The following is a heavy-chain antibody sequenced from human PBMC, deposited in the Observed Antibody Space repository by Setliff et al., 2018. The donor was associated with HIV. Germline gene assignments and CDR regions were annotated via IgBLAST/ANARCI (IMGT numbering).Heavy chain of an antibody. Sequence: PSETLSLTCTVSGGSISSHYWSWIRQPPGKGLEWIGSIYYSGSTNYNPSLKSRVTISVDTSKKQFFLKLSSVTAADTAVYSCARGPNYFDSSGYSYYFDYWGQGTLVTVSS. CDR3: ARGPNYFDSSGYSYYFDY. V-gene: IGHV4-59*08. J-gene: IGHJ4*02. CDR1: GGSISSHY. D-gene: IGHD3-22*01. CDR2: IYYSGST.